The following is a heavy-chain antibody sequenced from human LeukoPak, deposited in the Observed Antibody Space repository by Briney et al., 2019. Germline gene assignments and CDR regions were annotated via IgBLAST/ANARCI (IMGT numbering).Heavy chain of an antibody. Sequence: SQTLSLTCAISGDSVSGNGASWNWIRQSPSRGLEWLGRTYYRSQQWHSDYAPSVKGRITLNPDTSKNQFSLHLNSMTPEDTAVYYCGRETDFGVVTNWGQGTLVTVSS. CDR1: GDSVSGNGAS. D-gene: IGHD3-3*01. V-gene: IGHV6-1*01. CDR2: TYYRSQQWHS. CDR3: GRETDFGVVTN. J-gene: IGHJ4*02.